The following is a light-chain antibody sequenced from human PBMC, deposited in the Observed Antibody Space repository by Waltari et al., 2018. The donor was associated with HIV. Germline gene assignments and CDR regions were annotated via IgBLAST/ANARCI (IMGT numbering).Light chain of an antibody. V-gene: IGKV3-15*01. Sequence: EVVLTQSPATLPVSPGERATLSCRASESVSSNLAWYQQKPGQAPRLLIYGTSTRATGVPARFSGSGSGTEFTLTITSLQSEDFALYYCQQHNSWPRTFGQGTKVEIK. J-gene: IGKJ1*01. CDR1: ESVSSN. CDR2: GTS. CDR3: QQHNSWPRT.